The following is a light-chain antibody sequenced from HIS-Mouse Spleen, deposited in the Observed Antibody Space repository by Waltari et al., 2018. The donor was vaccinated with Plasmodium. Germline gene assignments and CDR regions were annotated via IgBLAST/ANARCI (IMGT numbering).Light chain of an antibody. CDR3: QQYNNRSFT. Sequence: EIVMTQSPATLSVSPGERDTLSCRASQSVSSNLAWYQQKPGQAPRLLIYGASTRATGIQARFSGSGSGTEFTLTISSLKSEDFAVYYCQQYNNRSFTFGPGTKVDIK. J-gene: IGKJ3*01. CDR2: GAS. CDR1: QSVSSN. V-gene: IGKV3-15*01.